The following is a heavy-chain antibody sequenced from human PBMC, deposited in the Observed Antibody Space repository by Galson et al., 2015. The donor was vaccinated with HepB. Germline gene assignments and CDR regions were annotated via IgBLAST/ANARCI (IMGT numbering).Heavy chain of an antibody. V-gene: IGHV4-59*08. CDR3: ARHARNIVATIFDL. CDR1: GGSISSYY. D-gene: IGHD5-12*01. CDR2: IYYSGST. J-gene: IGHJ2*01. Sequence: LSLTCTVSGGSISSYYWSWIRQPPGKGLEWIGYIYYSGSTNYNPSLKSRVTISVDTSKNQFSLKLSSVTAADTAVYYCARHARNIVATIFDLWGRGTLVTVSS.